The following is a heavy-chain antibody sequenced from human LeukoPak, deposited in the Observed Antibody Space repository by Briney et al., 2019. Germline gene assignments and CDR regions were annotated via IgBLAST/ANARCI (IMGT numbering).Heavy chain of an antibody. CDR2: MNPNSGNT. Sequence: ASVKVSCKASGYTFTSYDINWVRQATGQGLEWMGWMNPNSGNTGYAQKFQGRVTMTRNTSISTAYMELSSLRSEDTAVYYCARESGIVGAYDAFGIWGQGTMVTVSS. J-gene: IGHJ3*02. V-gene: IGHV1-8*01. CDR1: GYTFTSYD. D-gene: IGHD1-26*01. CDR3: ARESGIVGAYDAFGI.